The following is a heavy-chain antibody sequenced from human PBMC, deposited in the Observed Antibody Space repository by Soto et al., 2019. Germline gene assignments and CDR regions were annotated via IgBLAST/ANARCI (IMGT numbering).Heavy chain of an antibody. D-gene: IGHD2-15*01. CDR1: GFTFTSSA. J-gene: IGHJ4*02. CDR2: IVVGSGNT. CDR3: ASNRGVVAATTDY. V-gene: IGHV1-58*02. Sequence: SVKVSCKASGFTFTSSAMQWVRQARGQRLEWIGWIVVGSGNTNYAQKFQERVTITTDMSTSTAYMELSSLRSEDTAVYYCASNRGVVAATTDYWGQGTLVTVSS.